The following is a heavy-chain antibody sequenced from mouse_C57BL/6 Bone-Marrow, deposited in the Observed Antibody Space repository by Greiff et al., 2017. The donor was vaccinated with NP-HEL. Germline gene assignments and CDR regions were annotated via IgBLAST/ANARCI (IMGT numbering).Heavy chain of an antibody. V-gene: IGHV5-4*01. J-gene: IGHJ1*03. D-gene: IGHD4-1*02. CDR3: ARVNWDSSYWYVDV. Sequence: EVHLVESGGGLVKPGGSLKLSCAASGFTFSSYAMSWVRQTPEKRLEWVATISDGGSYTYYPDNVKGRFPISRDNAKSNLYLQMSHLKSEDTAMYYCARVNWDSSYWYVDVWGTGTTVTVSS. CDR2: ISDGGSYT. CDR1: GFTFSSYA.